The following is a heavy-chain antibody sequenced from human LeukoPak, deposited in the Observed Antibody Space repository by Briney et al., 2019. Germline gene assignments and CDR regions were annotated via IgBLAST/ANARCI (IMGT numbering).Heavy chain of an antibody. CDR3: ARDWSGSSGGIDY. CDR2: ISSSSSYI. Sequence: AGGSLRLSCAASGFTFSSYSMNWVSQAPGKGLEWVSSISSSSSYIYYADSVKGRFTISRDNAKNSLYLQMNSLRAEDTAVYYCARDWSGSSGGIDYWGQGTLVTVSS. CDR1: GFTFSSYS. V-gene: IGHV3-21*01. D-gene: IGHD1-26*01. J-gene: IGHJ4*02.